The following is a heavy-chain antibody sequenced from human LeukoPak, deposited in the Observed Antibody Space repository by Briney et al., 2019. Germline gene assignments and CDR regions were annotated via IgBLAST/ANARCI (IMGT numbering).Heavy chain of an antibody. V-gene: IGHV4-59*08. J-gene: IGHJ4*02. CDR1: GGSISSYY. CDR2: ISYSGST. D-gene: IGHD3-9*01. CDR3: ARRNDILTGYYSNFDY. Sequence: SETLSLTCTVSGGSISSYYWSWIRQPPGKGLEWIGYISYSGSTNYNPSLKGRATISVDTSRNQFSLKLSSVTAADTAVYYCARRNDILTGYYSNFDYWGQGTLVTVSS.